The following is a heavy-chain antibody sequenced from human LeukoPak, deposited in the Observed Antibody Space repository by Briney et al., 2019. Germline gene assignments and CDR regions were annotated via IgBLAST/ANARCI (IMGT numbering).Heavy chain of an antibody. CDR3: ARLYCSSTSCYARLYYYYGMDV. D-gene: IGHD2-2*01. CDR1: GGSFSGYY. V-gene: IGHV4-34*01. CDR2: INHSGST. J-gene: IGHJ6*02. Sequence: PSETLSLTCAVYGGSFSGYYWSWIRQPPGKGLEWIGGINHSGSTNYNPSLKSRVTISVDTSKNQFSLKLSSVTAADTAVYYCARLYCSSTSCYARLYYYYGMDVWGQGTTVTVSS.